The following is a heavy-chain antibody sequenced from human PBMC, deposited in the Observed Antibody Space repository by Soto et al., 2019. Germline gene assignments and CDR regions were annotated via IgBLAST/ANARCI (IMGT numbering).Heavy chain of an antibody. Sequence: QVQLVESGGGVVQPGRSLRLSCAASGFTFSSYGMHWVRQAPGKGLEWVAVIWYDGSNKYYADSVKGRFTISRDNSKNTLYLQMNSLRAEDTAVYYCAREDDDSSGYYFDYWGQGTLVTVSS. V-gene: IGHV3-33*01. D-gene: IGHD3-22*01. CDR3: AREDDDSSGYYFDY. CDR1: GFTFSSYG. J-gene: IGHJ4*02. CDR2: IWYDGSNK.